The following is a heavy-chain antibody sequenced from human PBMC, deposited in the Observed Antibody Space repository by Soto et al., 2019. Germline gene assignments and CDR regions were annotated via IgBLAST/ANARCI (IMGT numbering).Heavy chain of an antibody. D-gene: IGHD3-16*02. CDR2: IVPSLDTT. CDR1: GGTFSSSG. CDR3: ARWPQPRYTADPYAVDV. Sequence: VHLVQSGTEVKKPGSSVKVSCKASGGTFSSSGFSWVRQAPGQGLEWMGMIVPSLDTTNYAQKFQARVTITADEVTSTAYMELRSLRSEDTVVYDCARWPQPRYTADPYAVDVWGQGTRVIVSS. J-gene: IGHJ6*02. V-gene: IGHV1-69*11.